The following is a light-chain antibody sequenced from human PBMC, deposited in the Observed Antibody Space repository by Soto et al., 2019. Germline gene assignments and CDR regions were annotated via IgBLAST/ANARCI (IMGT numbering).Light chain of an antibody. J-gene: IGLJ3*02. Sequence: QSALTQPPSASGSPGQSVTISCTGTSSDVGGYNYVSWYQQHPGKAPKLMIYEVSKRPSGVPARFSGSKSGNTASLTVSGLQAEDEADNYCSSYAGSNNPWVFGGGTKVTVL. CDR2: EVS. CDR3: SSYAGSNNPWV. CDR1: SSDVGGYNY. V-gene: IGLV2-8*01.